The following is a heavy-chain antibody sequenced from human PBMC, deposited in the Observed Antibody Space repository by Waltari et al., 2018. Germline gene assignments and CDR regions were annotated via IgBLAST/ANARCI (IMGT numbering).Heavy chain of an antibody. Sequence: QVQLVESGGGVVQPGGSLSLSCAASGFTFSSYGMHWVRQAPGKGLEWVAFIRDDGSNKYYADSVKGRFTISRDNSKNTLYLQMNSLRAEDTAVYYCAKTPYDSSPPVWGQGTLVTVSS. V-gene: IGHV3-30*02. CDR1: GFTFSSYG. J-gene: IGHJ4*02. D-gene: IGHD3-22*01. CDR3: AKTPYDSSPPV. CDR2: IRDDGSNK.